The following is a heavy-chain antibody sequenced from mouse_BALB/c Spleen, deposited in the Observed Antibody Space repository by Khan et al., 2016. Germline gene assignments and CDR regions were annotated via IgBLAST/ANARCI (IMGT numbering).Heavy chain of an antibody. CDR1: GFNIKDYY. Sequence: VQLQQSGADLVRSGASVKLSCTASGFNIKDYYMHWVKQRPEQGLEWIGWLDPENGDTEYAPKFQGKATMTADTSSNTAYLQLSSLTSEDTAVYYCKAVRRRYYAIDYWGQGTSVAVSS. J-gene: IGHJ4*01. CDR3: KAVRRRYYAIDY. D-gene: IGHD2-14*01. V-gene: IGHV14-4*02. CDR2: LDPENGDT.